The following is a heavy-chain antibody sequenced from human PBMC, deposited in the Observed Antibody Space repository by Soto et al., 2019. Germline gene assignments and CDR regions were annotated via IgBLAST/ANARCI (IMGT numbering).Heavy chain of an antibody. CDR2: IYHSGSP. J-gene: IGHJ5*02. CDR3: ARRVPAAPNWFDP. Sequence: SETLSLTCAVSGGSISSGTWWSWVRQPPGRGLEWIGEIYHSGSPNYDPSLKSRVTMSVDKSKNLFSLRLSSVTAADSALYYCARRVPAAPNWFDPWGQGTLVTVSS. D-gene: IGHD2-2*01. CDR1: GGSISSGTW. V-gene: IGHV4-4*02.